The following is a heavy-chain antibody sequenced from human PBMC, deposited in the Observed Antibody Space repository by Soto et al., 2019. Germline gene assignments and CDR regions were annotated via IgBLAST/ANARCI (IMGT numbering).Heavy chain of an antibody. J-gene: IGHJ4*02. D-gene: IGHD3-3*01. CDR2: IYWNDDK. CDR1: GFSLSTSGVG. V-gene: IGHV2-5*01. Sequence: VSGPTLVNPTQTLTLTCTFSGFSLSTSGVGVNWIRQPPGKALEWLALIYWNDDKRYSPSLKSRLTITKDSSKNQVVLTMTNMDPVDTATYFCAHNGVKGSLYYFDSWGQGTLVTVSS. CDR3: AHNGVKGSLYYFDS.